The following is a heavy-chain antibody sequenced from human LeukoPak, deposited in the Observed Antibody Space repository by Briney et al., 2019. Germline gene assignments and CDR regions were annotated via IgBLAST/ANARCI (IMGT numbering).Heavy chain of an antibody. D-gene: IGHD3-3*01. CDR1: GGSIDSSSYY. CDR2: IYSSGST. V-gene: IGHV4-39*07. CDR3: ARERAGHFLEWLSTYWYFDL. J-gene: IGHJ2*01. Sequence: PSETLSLTCTVSGGSIDSSSYYRDWIRQPPGKGLEWIGSIYSSGSTYYNPSLKSRVTISVDTSKNQFSLKLSSVTAADTAVYYCARERAGHFLEWLSTYWYFDLWGRGTLVTVSS.